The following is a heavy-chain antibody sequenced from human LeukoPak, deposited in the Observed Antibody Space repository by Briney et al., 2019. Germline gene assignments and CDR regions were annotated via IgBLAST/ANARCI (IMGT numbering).Heavy chain of an antibody. CDR1: GGSFTTHY. V-gene: IGHV4-4*07. J-gene: IGHJ3*02. CDR2: IYSGGST. Sequence: SETLSLTCTVSGGSFTTHYWNWFRQPAGKGLEWIGRIYSGGSTNYKSSLKSRVIMSIDTSKRQLSLKLSSVTAADTAIYYCARDIGLDYSSSSFASDIWGPGTLVIVSS. CDR3: ARDIGLDYSSSSFASDI. D-gene: IGHD6-6*01.